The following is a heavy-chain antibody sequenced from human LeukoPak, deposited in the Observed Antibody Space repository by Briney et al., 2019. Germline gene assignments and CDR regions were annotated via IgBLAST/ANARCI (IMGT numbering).Heavy chain of an antibody. D-gene: IGHD3-16*01. CDR1: GFSFSAYD. J-gene: IGHJ4*02. CDR3: ANIPNSFGPDY. Sequence: GGSLRLSCAASGFSFSAYDMHWVRQAPGKGLEWVAFIQKHESYTMYADSVKGRFIISRDNSRNTMYLQMNSLRVEDTAVYYCANIPNSFGPDYWGQGSLVTVSS. V-gene: IGHV3-30*02. CDR2: IQKHESYT.